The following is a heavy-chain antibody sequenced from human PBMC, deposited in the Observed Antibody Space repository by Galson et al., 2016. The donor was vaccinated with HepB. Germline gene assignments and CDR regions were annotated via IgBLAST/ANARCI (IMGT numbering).Heavy chain of an antibody. CDR3: AKDVRYCSYTSRQVCQFEY. CDR1: GFRLSNYG. D-gene: IGHD2-2*01. CDR2: MSYDGINN. Sequence: SLGLSCAASGFRLSNYGMHWVRQAPGKGREWVAAMSYDGINNYYADSVKGRFTISRDNSKTTLDLEMNSLRPEDTAMYYCAKDVRYCSYTSRQVCQFEYWGQGTLVTVSS. V-gene: IGHV3-30*18. J-gene: IGHJ4*02.